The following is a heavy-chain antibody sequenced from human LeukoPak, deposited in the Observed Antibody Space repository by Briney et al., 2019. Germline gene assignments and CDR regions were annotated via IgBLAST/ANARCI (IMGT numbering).Heavy chain of an antibody. CDR2: IRYDGSDK. CDR1: GFTFSNYG. J-gene: IGHJ4*02. V-gene: IGHV3-30*02. CDR3: AKDHCSGADCGPAWGY. D-gene: IGHD2-15*01. Sequence: GGSLRLSCAASGFTFSNYGMHWVRQAPGKGLEWVAFIRYDGSDKYYADSVKGRFTISRDNAKNTLYLQMNSLTAEDTALYYCAKDHCSGADCGPAWGYWGQGTLVTVSS.